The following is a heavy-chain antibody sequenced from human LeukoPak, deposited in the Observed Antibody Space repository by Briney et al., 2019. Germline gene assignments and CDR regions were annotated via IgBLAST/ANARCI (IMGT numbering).Heavy chain of an antibody. J-gene: IGHJ4*02. D-gene: IGHD4-23*01. CDR1: GGSFSGYY. CDR2: INHSGST. Sequence: SETLSLTCAVYGGSFSGYYWSWIRQPPGKGLEWIGEINHSGSTNYNPSLKSRVTISVDTSKNQFSLKLSSVTAADTAVYYCARAYGGNSVPFDYWGQGTLVTVSS. V-gene: IGHV4-34*01. CDR3: ARAYGGNSVPFDY.